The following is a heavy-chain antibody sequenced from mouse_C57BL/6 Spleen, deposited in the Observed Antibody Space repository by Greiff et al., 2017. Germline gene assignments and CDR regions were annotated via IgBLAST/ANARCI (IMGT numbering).Heavy chain of an antibody. CDR1: GFTFSSYG. CDR2: ISSGGSYT. CDR3: ARHGPRYFDV. J-gene: IGHJ1*03. V-gene: IGHV5-6*01. Sequence: EVKLMESGGDLVKPGGSLKLSCAASGFTFSSYGMSWVRQTPDKRLEWVATISSGGSYTYYPDSVKGRFTISRDNAKNTLYLQMSSLKSEDTAMYYCARHGPRYFDVWGTGTTVTVSS.